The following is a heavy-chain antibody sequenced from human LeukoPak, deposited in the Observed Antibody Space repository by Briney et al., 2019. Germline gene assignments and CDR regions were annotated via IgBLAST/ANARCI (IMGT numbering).Heavy chain of an antibody. CDR2: ITSSSTYI. V-gene: IGHV3-21*01. CDR1: GFTFSDYI. J-gene: IGHJ4*02. Sequence: PGGSLGLSCAASGFTFSDYIISWVRQAPGKGLEWVSSITSSSTYIYYADSVKGRFTISRDNANDSLYLQMNSLRAEDTAVYYCARDRKFDYWGQGTLVTVSS. CDR3: ARDRKFDY.